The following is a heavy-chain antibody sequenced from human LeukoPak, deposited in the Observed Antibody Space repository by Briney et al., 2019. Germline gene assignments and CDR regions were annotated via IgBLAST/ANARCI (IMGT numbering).Heavy chain of an antibody. CDR3: AKDLGTGTKEGDYYYYYGMDV. D-gene: IGHD1-1*01. J-gene: IGHJ6*02. Sequence: GGSLRLPCAASGFTFSSYEMNWVRQAPGKGLEWVSYISSSGSTIYYADSVKGRFTISRDNSRHTLYLQMTGLRAEDTALYYCAKDLGTGTKEGDYYYYYGMDVWGQGTTVTVSS. V-gene: IGHV3-48*03. CDR2: ISSSGSTI. CDR1: GFTFSSYE.